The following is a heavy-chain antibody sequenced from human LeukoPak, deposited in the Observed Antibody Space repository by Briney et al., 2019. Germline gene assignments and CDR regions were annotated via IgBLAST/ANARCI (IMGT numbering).Heavy chain of an antibody. V-gene: IGHV3-48*01. Sequence: PGGSLRLSCAASGFTFSGYSMNWVRQAPGKGLEWVSYISSTSTTIYHADSVKGQFTISRDNAKNSLYLQMNSLRAEDTTVYYCAKSKDSYANFDYWGQGTLVTVSS. CDR3: AKSKDSYANFDY. D-gene: IGHD5-18*01. J-gene: IGHJ4*02. CDR1: GFTFSGYS. CDR2: ISSTSTTI.